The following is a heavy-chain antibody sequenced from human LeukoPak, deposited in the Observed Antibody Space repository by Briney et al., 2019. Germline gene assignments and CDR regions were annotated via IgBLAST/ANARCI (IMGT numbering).Heavy chain of an antibody. CDR3: TRGPYSNLGRFDY. CDR2: IYDSGST. D-gene: IGHD4-11*01. V-gene: IGHV4-39*07. J-gene: IGHJ4*02. Sequence: SETLSLTCTVSGGSIRSSYYYWGWIRQPPGKGLEWIGSIYDSGSTNYNPSLKSRVTISVDTSKNQFSLKLSSVIAADTAVYYCTRGPYSNLGRFDYWGQGTLVTVSS. CDR1: GGSIRSSYYY.